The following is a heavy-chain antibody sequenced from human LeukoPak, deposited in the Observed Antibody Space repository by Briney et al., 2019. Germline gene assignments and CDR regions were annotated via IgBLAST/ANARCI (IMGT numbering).Heavy chain of an antibody. V-gene: IGHV4-34*01. Sequence: KSSETLSLTCAVYGGSFSGYYWSWIRQPPGKGLEWIGEINHSGSTNYNPSLKGRVTISVDTSKNQFSLKLSSVTAADTAVYYCARANLRDGYNKGYEFDYWGQGTLVTVSS. J-gene: IGHJ4*02. D-gene: IGHD5-12*01. CDR2: INHSGST. CDR3: ARANLRDGYNKGYEFDY. CDR1: GGSFSGYY.